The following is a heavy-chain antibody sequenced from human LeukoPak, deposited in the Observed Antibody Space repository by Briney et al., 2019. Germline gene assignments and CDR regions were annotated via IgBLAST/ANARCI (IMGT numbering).Heavy chain of an antibody. V-gene: IGHV4-39*07. CDR3: ARDIGSSSPSGV. J-gene: IGHJ6*04. CDR1: GGSISSSSYY. CDR2: VYYSGST. Sequence: SETLSLTCTVSGGSISSSSYYWGWMRQPPGKGLEWIGSVYYSGSTYYNPSLKSRVTISVDTSKNQVSLKLSSVTAADTAVYYCARDIGSSSPSGVWGKGTTVTVSS. D-gene: IGHD6-6*01.